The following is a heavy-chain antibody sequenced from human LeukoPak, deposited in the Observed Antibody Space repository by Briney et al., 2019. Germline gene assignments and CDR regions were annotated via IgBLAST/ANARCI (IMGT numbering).Heavy chain of an antibody. CDR2: INPNSGGT. Sequence: ASVKVSCKASGYTFTGYYMHWVRQAPGQGLEWMGWINPNSGGTNYAQKFQGRVTMTRDTSTSTVYMELSSLRSEDTPVYYCAREWQNTQAMAMGASWLDPWGQGTPVTVSS. V-gene: IGHV1-2*02. D-gene: IGHD1-26*01. CDR3: AREWQNTQAMAMGASWLDP. CDR1: GYTFTGYY. J-gene: IGHJ5*02.